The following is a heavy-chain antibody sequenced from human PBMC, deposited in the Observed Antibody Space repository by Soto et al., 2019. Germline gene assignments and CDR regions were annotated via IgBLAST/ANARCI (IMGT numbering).Heavy chain of an antibody. Sequence: GASVKVSCKASGYTFTSYGISWVRQAPGQGLEWMGWISAYNGNTNYAQKLRGRVTMTTDTSTSTAYMELRSLRSDDTAVYYCARRREQQLDNWFDPWGQGTLVTVSS. CDR3: ARRREQQLDNWFDP. D-gene: IGHD6-13*01. V-gene: IGHV1-18*01. J-gene: IGHJ5*02. CDR1: GYTFTSYG. CDR2: ISAYNGNT.